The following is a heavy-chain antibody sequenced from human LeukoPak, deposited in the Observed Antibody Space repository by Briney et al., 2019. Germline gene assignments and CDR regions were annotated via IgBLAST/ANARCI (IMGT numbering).Heavy chain of an antibody. CDR1: GGSISSYY. Sequence: SETLSLTCTVSGGSISSYYWSWIRQPPGKGLEWIGCIYTSGSTNYNPSLKSRVTISVDTSKNQFSLKLSSVTAADTAVYYCARHGNDYYYHYMDVWGKGTTVTVSS. V-gene: IGHV4-4*09. CDR3: ARHGNDYYYHYMDV. J-gene: IGHJ6*03. CDR2: IYTSGST. D-gene: IGHD1-1*01.